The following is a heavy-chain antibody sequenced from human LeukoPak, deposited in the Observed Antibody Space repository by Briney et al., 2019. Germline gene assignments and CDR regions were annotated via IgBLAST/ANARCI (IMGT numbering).Heavy chain of an antibody. CDR3: ARHSGSGYYFYFYTMDV. V-gene: IGHV4-31*03. CDR1: GGSISSGGYY. D-gene: IGHD1-26*01. CDR2: IYYSGST. J-gene: IGHJ6*01. Sequence: SQTLSLTCTVSGGSISSGGYYWSWIRQHPGKGLEWIGYIYYSGSTYYNPSLKSRVTISVDTSKNQFSLKLSSVTAADTAVYYCARHSGSGYYFYFYTMDVWGQGATVTVSS.